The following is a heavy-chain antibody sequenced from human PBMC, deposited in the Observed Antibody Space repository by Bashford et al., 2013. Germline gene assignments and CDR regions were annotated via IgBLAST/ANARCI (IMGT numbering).Heavy chain of an antibody. D-gene: IGHD3-10*01. CDR1: GFTFSSYW. CDR2: ISGSGGST. Sequence: PGGSLRLSCAASGFTFSSYWMSWVRQAPGKGLEWVSAISGSGGSTYYADSVKGRFTISRDNAKNSLYLQMNSLRAEDTAVYYCARDRGSNSSDYWGQGTLVTVSS. J-gene: IGHJ4*02. CDR3: ARDRGSNSSDY. V-gene: IGHV3-23*01.